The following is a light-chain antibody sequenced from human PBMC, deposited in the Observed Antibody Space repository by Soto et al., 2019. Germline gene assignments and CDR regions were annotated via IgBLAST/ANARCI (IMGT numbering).Light chain of an antibody. CDR1: QRVSSSY. CDR3: QQYGNSPIT. V-gene: IGKV3-20*01. Sequence: VLTQSPGTLSLSPGQRATRSCRASQRVSSSYLGWYQQKPGQAPRLLIYGASSRATGIPDRFSGSGSGTDFTLTISRLEPEDFAVYYCQQYGNSPITFGQGTRLEIK. J-gene: IGKJ5*01. CDR2: GAS.